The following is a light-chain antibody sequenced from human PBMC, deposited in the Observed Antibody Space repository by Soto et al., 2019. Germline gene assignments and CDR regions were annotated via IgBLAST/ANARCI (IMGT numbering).Light chain of an antibody. V-gene: IGKV3-15*01. CDR3: QQYNNWPLYT. Sequence: EIMMTQSPATLSVSPGERATLSCRASQSVSSKLAWYQQKPGQTPRLLIYDSSTRATGIPARFSGSGSGTEFTLTISSLQSEDLAVYDCQQYNNWPLYTFGQGTKLESK. CDR2: DSS. CDR1: QSVSSK. J-gene: IGKJ2*01.